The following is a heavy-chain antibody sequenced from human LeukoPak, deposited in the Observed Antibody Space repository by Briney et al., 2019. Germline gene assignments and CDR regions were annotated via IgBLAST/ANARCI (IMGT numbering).Heavy chain of an antibody. CDR1: GYTFTGYY. CDR3: ASNTYGNYYYYMDV. Sequence: GASVKVSCKASGYTFTGYYMHWVRQAPGQGLEWMGWINPNSGGTNYAQKFRGRVTMTRDTSISTAYMELSRLRSDDTAVYYCASNTYGNYYYYMDVWGKGTTVTVSS. CDR2: INPNSGGT. D-gene: IGHD1-14*01. J-gene: IGHJ6*03. V-gene: IGHV1-2*02.